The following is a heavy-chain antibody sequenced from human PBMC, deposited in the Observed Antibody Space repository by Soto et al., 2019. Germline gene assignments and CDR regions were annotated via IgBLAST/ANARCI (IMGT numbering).Heavy chain of an antibody. CDR1: GGSISSGGYY. D-gene: IGHD5-18*01. CDR3: ASRVRGYSYGYGGWFDP. V-gene: IGHV4-31*03. CDR2: IYYSGST. Sequence: SETLSLTCTVSGGSISSGGYYWSWIRQHPGKGLEWIGYIYYSGSTYYNPSLKSRVTISVDTSKNQFSLKLSSVTAADTAVYYCASRVRGYSYGYGGWFDPWGQGTLVTVSS. J-gene: IGHJ5*02.